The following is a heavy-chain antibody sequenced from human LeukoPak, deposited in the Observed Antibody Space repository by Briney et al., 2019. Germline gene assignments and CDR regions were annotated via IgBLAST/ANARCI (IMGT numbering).Heavy chain of an antibody. D-gene: IGHD6-19*01. Sequence: SETLSLTCTASGGSISNYYWSWIRQPPGKGLEWIAYIYYSGSTNYNPSLKSRVAISVDTSKNHFSLKLSSVTAADTAIYYCTRHRGSGFDYWGQGTLVTVSS. J-gene: IGHJ4*02. CDR1: GGSISNYY. CDR2: IYYSGST. V-gene: IGHV4-59*08. CDR3: TRHRGSGFDY.